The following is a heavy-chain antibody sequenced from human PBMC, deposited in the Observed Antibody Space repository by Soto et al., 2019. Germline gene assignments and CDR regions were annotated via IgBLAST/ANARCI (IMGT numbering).Heavy chain of an antibody. CDR2: ISGSGGSP. J-gene: IGHJ4*02. CDR1: GFIFSSYT. CDR3: AKARCSSATCYVPDY. Sequence: EVHLLQSGGGLVQPGESLRLSCAASGFIFSSYTMSWVRQAPGKGLEWVSVISGSGGSPYHADSVQGRFNISRDNPKNTLYLQMNSLRAEDTAIYYCAKARCSSATCYVPDYWGQGTLVTVSS. V-gene: IGHV3-23*01. D-gene: IGHD2-2*01.